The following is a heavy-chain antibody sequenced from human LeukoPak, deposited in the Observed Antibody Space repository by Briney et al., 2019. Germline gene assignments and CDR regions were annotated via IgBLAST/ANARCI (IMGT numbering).Heavy chain of an antibody. V-gene: IGHV1-18*01. CDR1: GYTLTSNG. Sequence: EASVKVSCKASGYTLTSNGISWVRQVPGQGLEWVGWISAYNGNTNYAQKFQGRVTMTTDTSTSAAYMELGSLRSDDTAVYYCARDQQWLDPARHGFDYWGQGTLVTVSS. J-gene: IGHJ4*02. CDR3: ARDQQWLDPARHGFDY. D-gene: IGHD6-19*01. CDR2: ISAYNGNT.